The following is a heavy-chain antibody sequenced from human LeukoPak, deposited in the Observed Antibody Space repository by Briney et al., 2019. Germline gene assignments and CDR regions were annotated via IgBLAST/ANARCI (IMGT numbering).Heavy chain of an antibody. CDR1: GYTFTSYF. Sequence: ASVRVSCKADGYTFTSYFISWVRQAPGQGLEWMGWISAYNGNANYAQKFMGRVTMTTDTATSTAYMELRSLRSDDTAVFYCARANYSSGMDVWGQGTTVTVSS. J-gene: IGHJ6*02. V-gene: IGHV1-18*01. D-gene: IGHD5-18*01. CDR2: ISAYNGNA. CDR3: ARANYSSGMDV.